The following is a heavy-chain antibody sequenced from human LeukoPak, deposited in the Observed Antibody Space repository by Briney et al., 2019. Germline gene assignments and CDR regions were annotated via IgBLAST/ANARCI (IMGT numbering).Heavy chain of an antibody. CDR1: GFTFSSYA. D-gene: IGHD5-18*01. J-gene: IGHJ6*03. V-gene: IGHV3-30*04. CDR2: ISYDGSIK. CDR3: ARAGGRGIGVDTAMVDEYYYYYYYMDV. Sequence: PGGSLRLSCAASGFTFSSYAMHWVRQAPGKGLEWVSVISYDGSIKYYADSVKGRFTISRDNAKNSLYLQMNSLRAEDTAVYYCARAGGRGIGVDTAMVDEYYYYYYYMDVWGKGTTVTVSS.